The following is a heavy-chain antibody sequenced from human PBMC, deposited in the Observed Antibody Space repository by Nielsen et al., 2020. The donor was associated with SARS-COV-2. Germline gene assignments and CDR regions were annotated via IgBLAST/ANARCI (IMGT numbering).Heavy chain of an antibody. V-gene: IGHV1-2*04. D-gene: IGHD1-1*01. CDR2: INPNSGGA. J-gene: IGHJ4*02. CDR3: ARGGTTGTTFPESMDY. CDR1: GYTFTGYY. Sequence: ASVKVSCKASGYTFTGYYVHWVRQAPGQGLEWMGWINPNSGGANYAQKFQGWVTMTRDTSISTAYMELSRLRSDDTAVYYCARGGTTGTTFPESMDYWGQGTLVTASS.